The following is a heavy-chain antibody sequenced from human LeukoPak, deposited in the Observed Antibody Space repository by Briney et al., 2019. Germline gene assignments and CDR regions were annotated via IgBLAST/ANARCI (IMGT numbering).Heavy chain of an antibody. Sequence: ASVKVSCKASGYTFTGYYMHWVRQAPGQGLEWMGWINPNSGGTNYAQKFQGRVTMTRDTSISTAYMELSRLRSDDTAVYYCARDKGIAGSNWFDPWGQETLVTVSS. CDR3: ARDKGIAGSNWFDP. D-gene: IGHD6-13*01. CDR1: GYTFTGYY. J-gene: IGHJ5*02. V-gene: IGHV1-2*02. CDR2: INPNSGGT.